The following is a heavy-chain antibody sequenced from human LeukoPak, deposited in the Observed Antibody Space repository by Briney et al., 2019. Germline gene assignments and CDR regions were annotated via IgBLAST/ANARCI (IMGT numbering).Heavy chain of an antibody. J-gene: IGHJ6*02. V-gene: IGHV1-3*01. CDR2: INAGNGNT. CDR3: ASGLKGAASVPHYYYGMDV. Sequence: ASVKVSCKASGYTFTGYAMHWVRQAPGQRLEWMGWINAGNGNTKYSQKFQGRATITRDTSASTAYMELSSLRSEDTAVYYCASGLKGAASVPHYYYGMDVWGQGTTVTVSS. D-gene: IGHD1-26*01. CDR1: GYTFTGYA.